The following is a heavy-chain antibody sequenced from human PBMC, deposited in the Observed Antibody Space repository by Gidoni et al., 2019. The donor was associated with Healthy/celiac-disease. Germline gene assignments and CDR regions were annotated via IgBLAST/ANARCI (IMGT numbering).Heavy chain of an antibody. V-gene: IGHV4-59*01. Sequence: QVQLQESGPGLVTPSETLSLTCTVSGGSISSYYWRWIRQPPGKGLEWIGYIYYSGSTNYNPSLKSRVTISVDTSKNQFSLKLSSGTAADTAVYYCARGVAAADRRHAFDIWGQGTMVTVSS. CDR2: IYYSGST. J-gene: IGHJ3*02. CDR3: ARGVAAADRRHAFDI. D-gene: IGHD6-13*01. CDR1: GGSISSYY.